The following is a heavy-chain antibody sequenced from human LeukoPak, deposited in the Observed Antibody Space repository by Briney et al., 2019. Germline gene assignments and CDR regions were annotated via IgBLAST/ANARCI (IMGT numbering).Heavy chain of an antibody. Sequence: GGSLRLSCAASGFSFSDNAMTWVRQAPGKGLEWVAVISSGGNTKYADSEKGRFSISRDNSKNTLYLQMNSLRAEDTAVYYCAKHLGGNYFDRPFDYWDQGTLVTVSS. J-gene: IGHJ4*02. D-gene: IGHD3-22*01. CDR1: GFSFSDNA. CDR2: ISSGGNT. V-gene: IGHV3-23*01. CDR3: AKHLGGNYFDRPFDY.